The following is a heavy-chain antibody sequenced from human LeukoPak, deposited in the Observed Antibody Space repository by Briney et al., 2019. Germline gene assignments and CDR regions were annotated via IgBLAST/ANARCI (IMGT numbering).Heavy chain of an antibody. CDR1: GGSFGGYY. CDR2: INHSGST. CDR3: ATSSPYDGSGLGG. J-gene: IGHJ4*02. D-gene: IGHD3-22*01. Sequence: PSETLSLTCAVYGGSFGGYYWSWIRQPPGKGLEWIGEINHSGSTNYNPSLKSRVTISVDTSKNQFSLKLSSVTAADTAVYYCATSSPYDGSGLGGWGQGTLVTVSS. V-gene: IGHV4-34*01.